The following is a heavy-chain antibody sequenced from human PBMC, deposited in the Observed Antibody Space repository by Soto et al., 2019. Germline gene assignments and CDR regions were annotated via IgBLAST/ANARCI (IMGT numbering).Heavy chain of an antibody. CDR2: MNPNSNNT. D-gene: IGHD2-21*01. V-gene: IGHV1-8*01. J-gene: IGHJ5*01. Sequence: QVQLVQSGAEVKTPGASVKVSCKASGYTFASYDMNWVRQAPGQGLELMGWMNPNSNNTGYAQKFQGRLTRTRDIALSIAHMELSSLRNEDTAVYYCARSDGYHFNWLDSWCQGTRVTFSA. CDR3: ARSDGYHFNWLDS. CDR1: GYTFASYD.